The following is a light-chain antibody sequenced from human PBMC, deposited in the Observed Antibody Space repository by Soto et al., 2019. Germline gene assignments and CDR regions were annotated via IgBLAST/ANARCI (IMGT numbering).Light chain of an antibody. V-gene: IGLV2-8*01. J-gene: IGLJ1*01. CDR3: ASYRSANTLVV. CDR1: SSDVGAYNY. Sequence: QSALTQPPSASGSPGQSVTISCTGTSSDVGAYNYVSWYQQHPGKAPKLMIYEVNKRPSGVPDRFSGSKSGMTASLTISGLQPEDEADYFCASYRSANTLVVFGTGTKVTVL. CDR2: EVN.